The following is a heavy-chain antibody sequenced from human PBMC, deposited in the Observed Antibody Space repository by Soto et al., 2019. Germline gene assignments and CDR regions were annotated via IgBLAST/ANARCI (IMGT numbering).Heavy chain of an antibody. CDR3: AKSPYYYGSGTLDY. Sequence: GESLKISCAASGFTFSSYAMSWVRQAPGKGLEWVSAISGSGGSTYYADSVKGRFTISRDNSKNTLYLQMNSLRAEDAAVYYCAKSPYYYGSGTLDYWGQGTLVTVSS. J-gene: IGHJ4*02. CDR1: GFTFSSYA. V-gene: IGHV3-23*01. D-gene: IGHD3-10*01. CDR2: ISGSGGST.